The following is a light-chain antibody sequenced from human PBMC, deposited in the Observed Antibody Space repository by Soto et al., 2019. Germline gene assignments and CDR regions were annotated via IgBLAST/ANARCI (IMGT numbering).Light chain of an antibody. V-gene: IGKV1-5*01. J-gene: IGKJ5*01. CDR2: DAS. CDR3: QQYYTYAT. CDR1: QKIRNL. Sequence: DIQLTQSPSTLSAAVGDSVTITCRASQKIRNLLAWYQQKPGRAPKPLIFDASTLRTGVPSRFSGSGSGSEFNFTITGLQPDDFATDVCQQYYTYATFGHGTRLEIK.